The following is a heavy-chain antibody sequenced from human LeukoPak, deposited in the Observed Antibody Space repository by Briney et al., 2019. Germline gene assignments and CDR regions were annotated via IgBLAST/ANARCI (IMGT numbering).Heavy chain of an antibody. V-gene: IGHV4-39*07. D-gene: IGHD2-2*01. CDR3: ARDQLYCGSSSCRNLGWFDP. CDR1: GGSISSSAYY. Sequence: SETLSLTCSVSGGSISSSAYYWGWIRQPPGQGLEWIGSIYYSGNTYYNPSLKSPVTISIDTSKNQFSLRLISVTAADTAVYYCARDQLYCGSSSCRNLGWFDPWGQGTLVTVSS. J-gene: IGHJ5*02. CDR2: IYYSGNT.